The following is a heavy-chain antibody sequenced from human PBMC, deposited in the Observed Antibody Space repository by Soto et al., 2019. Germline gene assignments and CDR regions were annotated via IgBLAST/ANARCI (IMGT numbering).Heavy chain of an antibody. CDR1: GFTFSAYG. Sequence: QVQLVEAGGGVVQPGRSLRLSCAASGFTFSAYGIHWVRQAPGKGLEWVAVISYDGSNKYYTDSVKGRFTISRDNSKNTLYLQMNSLRAEDTAVYYCAKAQNSGDYYYYGMDVWGQGTTVTVFS. V-gene: IGHV3-30*18. CDR2: ISYDGSNK. CDR3: AKAQNSGDYYYYGMDV. D-gene: IGHD3-10*01. J-gene: IGHJ6*02.